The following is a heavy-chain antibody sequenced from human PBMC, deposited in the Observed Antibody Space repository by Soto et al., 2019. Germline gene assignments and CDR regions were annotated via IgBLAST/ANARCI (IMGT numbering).Heavy chain of an antibody. V-gene: IGHV3-23*01. J-gene: IGHJ4*02. CDR3: ANGAESYVVSSLDS. D-gene: IGHD1-26*01. CDR1: GFRFSDFA. CDR2: ITGTASST. Sequence: EVQLLESGGGFVQPGGSLRLSCAASGFRFSDFAMRWVRQAPGRGLEWVSAITGTASSTYYADSVKGRFTISRDNSKKSMDLQIKSLRADDMAIYYWANGAESYVVSSLDSWGQGTRVTFSS.